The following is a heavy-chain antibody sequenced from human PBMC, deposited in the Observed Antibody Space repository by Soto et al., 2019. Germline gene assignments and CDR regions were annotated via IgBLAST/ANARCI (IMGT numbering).Heavy chain of an antibody. Sequence: PLETLSLTCAVSGDSIGSGYSWAWIRQPPGKGLQWIGSISHSGSTYFNTSLKSRVTVSVDTSDNQFSLELRSVTAADTATYYCARDLIPFSSAVVPVFDYWGQGILVTVSS. V-gene: IGHV4-38-2*02. CDR3: ARDLIPFSSAVVPVFDY. D-gene: IGHD6-19*01. CDR2: ISHSGST. CDR1: GDSIGSGYS. J-gene: IGHJ4*02.